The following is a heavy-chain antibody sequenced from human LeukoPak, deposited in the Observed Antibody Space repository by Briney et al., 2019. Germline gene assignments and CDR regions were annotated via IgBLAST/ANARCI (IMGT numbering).Heavy chain of an antibody. J-gene: IGHJ1*01. CDR3: ARDHCSSTSCYTYFQH. D-gene: IGHD2-2*02. Sequence: PGGSLRLSCAASGFTFDDYAMHWVRQAPGKGLEWVSGISWNSGSIGYADSVKGRFTISRDNAKNSLYLQMNSLRAEDTAVYYCARDHCSSTSCYTYFQHWGQGTLVTVSS. CDR2: ISWNSGSI. V-gene: IGHV3-9*01. CDR1: GFTFDDYA.